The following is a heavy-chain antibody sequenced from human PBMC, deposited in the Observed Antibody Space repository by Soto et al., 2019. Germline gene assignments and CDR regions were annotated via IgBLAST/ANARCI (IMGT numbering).Heavy chain of an antibody. J-gene: IGHJ3*02. Sequence: SETLSLTCTVSGGSISSYYWSWIRQPPGKGLEWIGYIYYSGSTNYNPSLKSRVTISVDTSKNQFSLKLSSVTAADTAVYYCARLTTYDFWSGYHDAFDIWGQGTMVTVSS. D-gene: IGHD3-3*01. V-gene: IGHV4-59*08. CDR2: IYYSGST. CDR1: GGSISSYY. CDR3: ARLTTYDFWSGYHDAFDI.